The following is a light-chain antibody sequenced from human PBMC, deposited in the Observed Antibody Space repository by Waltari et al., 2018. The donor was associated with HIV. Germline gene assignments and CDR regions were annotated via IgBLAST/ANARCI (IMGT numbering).Light chain of an antibody. V-gene: IGLV1-44*01. CDR3: ASWDDSLKVVV. Sequence: QSVLTQPPSAFGSPGQRLTISCSGSSSNSGSNAVNWYQHLPGTAPTLLIFGNVQRPSGVPSLFSVSKSGTSASLAISGLRSEDEGEYYCASWDDSLKVVVFGGGTKLTV. J-gene: IGLJ2*01. CDR1: SSNSGSNA. CDR2: GNV.